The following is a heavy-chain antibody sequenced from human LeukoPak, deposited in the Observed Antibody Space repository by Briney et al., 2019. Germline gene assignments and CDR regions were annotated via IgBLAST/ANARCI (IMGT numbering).Heavy chain of an antibody. V-gene: IGHV4-39*07. J-gene: IGHJ4*02. CDR1: GGSISSSSYY. CDR3: ARVHVDTAMVKGIFDY. Sequence: SETLSLTCTVSGGSISSSSYYWGWIRQPPGKGLEWIGSIYYSGSTYYNPSLKSRVTILVDTSKNQFSLKLSSVTAADTAVYYCARVHVDTAMVKGIFDYWGQGTLVTVSS. D-gene: IGHD5-18*01. CDR2: IYYSGST.